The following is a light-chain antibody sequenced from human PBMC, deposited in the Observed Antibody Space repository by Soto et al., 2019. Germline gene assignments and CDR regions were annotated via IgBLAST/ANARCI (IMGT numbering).Light chain of an antibody. J-gene: IGLJ3*02. CDR3: QTWGTGIRV. CDR1: SGHSSYA. Sequence: QLVLTQSPSASASLGASVRLTCTLSSGHSSYAIAWHQQQPEKGPRYLMKLNSDGSHSKGDGSPDRFSGSSSGAERYLTIYSLQSEDEADYYCQTWGTGIRVFGGGTKVTVL. V-gene: IGLV4-69*01. CDR2: LNSDGSH.